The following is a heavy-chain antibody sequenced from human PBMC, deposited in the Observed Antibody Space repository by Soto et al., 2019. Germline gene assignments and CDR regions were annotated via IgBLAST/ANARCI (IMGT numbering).Heavy chain of an antibody. V-gene: IGHV1-18*01. CDR2: ISAYNGNT. D-gene: IGHD1-26*01. Sequence: QVQLVQSGAEVKKPGASVKVSCKASGYTFTSYGIGWVRQAPGQGLEWMGWISAYNGNTNYAQKLQGRVNMTTDTSTSTASMELRNLRSDATAVYYCASDRGSYALDYWGQGTLVTVSS. CDR1: GYTFTSYG. CDR3: ASDRGSYALDY. J-gene: IGHJ4*02.